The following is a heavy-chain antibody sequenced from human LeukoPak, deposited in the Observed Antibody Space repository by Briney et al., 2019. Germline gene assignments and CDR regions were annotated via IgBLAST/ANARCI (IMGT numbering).Heavy chain of an antibody. CDR1: GFTFSSYS. J-gene: IGHJ4*02. CDR3: ARGSAGATRGAY. V-gene: IGHV3-21*06. CDR2: ITSSSAYK. D-gene: IGHD1-26*01. Sequence: PGGSLRLSCAASGFTFSSYSMHWVRQAPGKGLEWVSSITSSSAYKYYADSVKGRFTISRDNAKNSLYLQMNSLRAEDTAVYYCARGSAGATRGAYWGQGTLITVSS.